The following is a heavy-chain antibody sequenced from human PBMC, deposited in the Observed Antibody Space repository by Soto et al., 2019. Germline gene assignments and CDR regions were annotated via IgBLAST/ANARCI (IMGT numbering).Heavy chain of an antibody. CDR2: ISGSGGST. D-gene: IGHD1-1*01. Sequence: EVQLLESGGGLVQPGGSLRLSCAASGFTFSSYAMSWVRQAPGKGLEWVSAISGSGGSTYYADSVKGRFTISRDNSKNTLYLQMNSLRAEDTAVYYGASAALEYYYYGMDGWGQGTTVTVSS. CDR1: GFTFSSYA. V-gene: IGHV3-23*01. J-gene: IGHJ6*02. CDR3: ASAALEYYYYGMDG.